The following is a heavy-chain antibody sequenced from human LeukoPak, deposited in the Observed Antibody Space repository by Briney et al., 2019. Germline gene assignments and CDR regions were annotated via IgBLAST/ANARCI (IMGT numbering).Heavy chain of an antibody. CDR1: GFTFSTYW. D-gene: IGHD2-8*01. CDR2: INQDGSQK. Sequence: GGSLRLSCAASGFTFSTYWMSWVRQAPGKGLEWVANINQDGSQKRYVDSVQGRFTISRDNTKNSLFPQMNSLRAEDTAVYYCARLKDDVTKLDYWGQGTLVTVSS. J-gene: IGHJ4*02. V-gene: IGHV3-7*01. CDR3: ARLKDDVTKLDY.